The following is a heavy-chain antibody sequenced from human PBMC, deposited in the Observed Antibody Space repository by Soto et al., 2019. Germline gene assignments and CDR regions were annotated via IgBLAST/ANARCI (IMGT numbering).Heavy chain of an antibody. J-gene: IGHJ4*02. CDR1: GYTFTSYG. Sequence: GAPVKVSFKASGYTFTSYGISLVRQAPGQGLEWMGWISAYNGNTNYAQKLQGRVTMTTDTSTSTAYMELRSLRSDDTAVYYCARSIGYSVATITNFDYWGQGTLVTVSS. V-gene: IGHV1-18*01. D-gene: IGHD5-12*01. CDR3: ARSIGYSVATITNFDY. CDR2: ISAYNGNT.